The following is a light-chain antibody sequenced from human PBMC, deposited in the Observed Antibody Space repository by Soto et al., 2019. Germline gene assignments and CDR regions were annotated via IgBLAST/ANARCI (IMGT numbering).Light chain of an antibody. Sequence: DIQLTQSPSLLSASVGDRITITCRASPAIANYFAWYQQKPGEAPKLLIYGASTLQGGVPSRFSGSADGAEFTLSISNLQPEDISTYHCQPFNSHLWTFGQGTKVEIK. V-gene: IGKV1-9*01. J-gene: IGKJ1*01. CDR2: GAS. CDR1: PAIANY. CDR3: QPFNSHLWT.